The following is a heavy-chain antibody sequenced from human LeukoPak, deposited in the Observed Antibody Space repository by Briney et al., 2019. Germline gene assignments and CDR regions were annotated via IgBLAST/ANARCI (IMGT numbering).Heavy chain of an antibody. J-gene: IGHJ4*02. CDR2: IRYDGSNK. Sequence: GGSLRLSCAASGFTFDDYGMSWVRQAPGKGLEWVAFIRYDGSNKYYADSVKGRFTISRDNSKNTLYLQMNSLRAEDTAVYYCAKEGRYYGSGSYKGFDYWGQGTLVTVSS. V-gene: IGHV3-30*02. CDR3: AKEGRYYGSGSYKGFDY. D-gene: IGHD3-10*01. CDR1: GFTFDDYG.